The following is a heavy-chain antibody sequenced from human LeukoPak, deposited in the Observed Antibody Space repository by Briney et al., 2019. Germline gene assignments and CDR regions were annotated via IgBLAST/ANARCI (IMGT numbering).Heavy chain of an antibody. CDR1: GGSISSYY. CDR2: ISYSGST. J-gene: IGHJ4*02. CDR3: ARKGLTAGLDY. V-gene: IGHV4-59*01. D-gene: IGHD5-18*01. Sequence: SETLSLTCTVSGGSISSYYWSWIRQPPGKGLEWIGYISYSGSTDYNPSLKSRVTISLDTSKNQFSLKLSSVTGADTAVYYCARKGLTAGLDYWGQGALVTVSS.